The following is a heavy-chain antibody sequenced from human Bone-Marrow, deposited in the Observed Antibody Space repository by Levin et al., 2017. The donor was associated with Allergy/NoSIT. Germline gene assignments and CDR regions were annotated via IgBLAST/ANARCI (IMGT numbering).Heavy chain of an antibody. CDR3: ARVSYYETSGYYYRGWYCFDS. CDR1: GGSISPSY. CDR2: MYYSGSSGST. J-gene: IGHJ4*02. D-gene: IGHD3-22*01. Sequence: PSETLSLTCTVSGGSISPSYWSWIRQPPGKGLEWIGYMYYSGSSGSTNNNPSLKSRVTISVDTSKNQFSLKLNSVTAADTAVYFCARVSYYETSGYYYRGWYCFDSWGQGTLVTVSS. V-gene: IGHV4-59*01.